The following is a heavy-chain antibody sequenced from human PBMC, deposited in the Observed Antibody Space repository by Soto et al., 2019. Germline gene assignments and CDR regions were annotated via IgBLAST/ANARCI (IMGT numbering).Heavy chain of an antibody. CDR2: ISYDGTKK. J-gene: IGHJ4*02. D-gene: IGHD3-3*01. CDR3: ARSNYDFWSGFLTFNLEWLSYFDY. CDR1: GFTFGSYA. Sequence: GESLKISCAASGFTFGSYAMHWVRQAPGKGLEWVAVISYDGTKKHIADSVKGRFTISRDNSKNTLYLETNSLRAEDTAVYYCARSNYDFWSGFLTFNLEWLSYFDYWGQGTLVTVSS. V-gene: IGHV3-30-3*01.